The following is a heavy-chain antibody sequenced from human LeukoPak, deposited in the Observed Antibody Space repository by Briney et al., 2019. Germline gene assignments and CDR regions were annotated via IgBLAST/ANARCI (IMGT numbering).Heavy chain of an antibody. CDR2: IIPIFGTA. D-gene: IGHD2-2*01. J-gene: IGHJ6*02. CDR1: GGTFSSYA. Sequence: GASVKVSCKASGGTFSSYAISWVRQAPGQGLEWMGGIIPIFGTANYAQKFKGRVTITADESTSTAYMELSSLRSEDTAVYYCARVVVVPAAMSDYYYYGMDVWGQGTTVTVSS. CDR3: ARVVVVPAAMSDYYYYGMDV. V-gene: IGHV1-69*13.